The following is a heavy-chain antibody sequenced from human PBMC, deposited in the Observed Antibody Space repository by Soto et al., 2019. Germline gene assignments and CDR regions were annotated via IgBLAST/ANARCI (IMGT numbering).Heavy chain of an antibody. CDR3: ASRPAYISGKDY. CDR1: GDSISSNTW. CDR2: IYHSGKT. D-gene: IGHD3-3*02. Sequence: QVQLQESGPGLVKPSETLSLTCAVSGDSISSNTWWSWVRQSPGKGLEWIGEIYHSGKTNYKASLKSRVPXXIXQSKNQLSLNLTSVTAADTAVYYCASRPAYISGKDYWGQGTLVTVSS. V-gene: IGHV4-4*02. J-gene: IGHJ4*02.